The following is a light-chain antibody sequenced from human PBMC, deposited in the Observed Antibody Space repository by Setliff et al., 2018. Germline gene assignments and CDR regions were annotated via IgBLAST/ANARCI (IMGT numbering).Light chain of an antibody. CDR2: DVT. J-gene: IGLJ1*01. V-gene: IGLV2-14*03. CDR1: SSGVGGYDY. Sequence: QSVLAQPASVSGSPGQSITFSCTGSSSGVGGYDYVSWYQQHPGKAPKLLIYDVTNRPSGVSNRFSGSKSGNTASLTISGLQAEDEAEYFCSSYTVGSTLSVFGTGTKVTVL. CDR3: SSYTVGSTLSV.